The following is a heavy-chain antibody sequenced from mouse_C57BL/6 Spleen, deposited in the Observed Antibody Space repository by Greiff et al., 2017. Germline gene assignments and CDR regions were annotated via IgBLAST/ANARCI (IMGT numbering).Heavy chain of an antibody. J-gene: IGHJ3*01. CDR1: GYTFTDYN. D-gene: IGHD6-1*01. Sequence: VQLQQSGPELVKPGASVKIPCKASGYTFTDYNMAWVKQSHGKSLEWIGEINPNNGGTIYNQKFKGKATVTVDKSSSTAYMELRSLTSEDTAVYYCARGGAADAWFAYWGQGTLVTVSA. CDR2: INPNNGGT. CDR3: ARGGAADAWFAY. V-gene: IGHV1-18*01.